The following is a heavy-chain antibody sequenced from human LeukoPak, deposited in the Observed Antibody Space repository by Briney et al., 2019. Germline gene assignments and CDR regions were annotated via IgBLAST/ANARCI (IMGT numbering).Heavy chain of an antibody. Sequence: SETLSLTCTVSGGSISSYYWSWIRQPPGKGLEWIGYIYYSGSTNYNPSLKSRVTISVDTSKNQFSLKLSSVTAADTAVYYCAKTPRITIFGVVDYWGQGTLVTVSS. D-gene: IGHD3-3*01. CDR1: GGSISSYY. J-gene: IGHJ4*02. CDR3: AKTPRITIFGVVDY. CDR2: IYYSGST. V-gene: IGHV4-59*01.